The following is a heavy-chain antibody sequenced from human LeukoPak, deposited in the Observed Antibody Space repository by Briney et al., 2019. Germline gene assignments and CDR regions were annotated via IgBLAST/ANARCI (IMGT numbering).Heavy chain of an antibody. CDR3: ARGRRGYINFDY. CDR1: GYTFTSYD. D-gene: IGHD5-12*01. V-gene: IGHV1-8*01. J-gene: IGHJ4*02. Sequence: GASVKVSCKASGYTFTSYDINWVRQATGQGLEWMGWMNPNSGNTGYAQKFQGRVTMTRNTSTSTAYMELSSLRSEDTAVYYCARGRRGYINFDYWGQGTLVTVSS. CDR2: MNPNSGNT.